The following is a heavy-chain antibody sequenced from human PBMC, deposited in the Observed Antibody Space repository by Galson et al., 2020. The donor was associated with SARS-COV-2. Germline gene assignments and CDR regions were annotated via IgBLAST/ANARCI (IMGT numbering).Heavy chain of an antibody. CDR3: ARGSYNYMDV. V-gene: IGHV3-33*01. Sequence: GESLKISCTLSGYTFSENAIQWVRQAPGSGLEWVAVIWGDASQKYYADSMKDRLTISRDNFRGTVYLQIHNVRPEDTAIYFCARGSYNYMDVWGGGTTITVSS. CDR2: IWGDASQK. CDR1: GYTFSENA. J-gene: IGHJ6*03. D-gene: IGHD3-10*01.